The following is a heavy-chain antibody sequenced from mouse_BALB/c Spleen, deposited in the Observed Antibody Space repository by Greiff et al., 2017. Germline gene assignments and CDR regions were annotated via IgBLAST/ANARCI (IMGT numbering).Heavy chain of an antibody. J-gene: IGHJ2*01. CDR1: GFSLTGYG. CDR2: IWGDGST. CDR3: ARDNYGNYYFDY. V-gene: IGHV2-6-7*01. D-gene: IGHD2-1*01. Sequence: VMLVESGPGLVAPSQSLSITCTVSGFSLTGYGVNWVRQPPGKGLEWLGMIWGDGSTDYNSALKSRLSISKDNSKSQVFLRMNILQTDDTAKYYCARDNYGNYYFDYWGQGTTLTVSS.